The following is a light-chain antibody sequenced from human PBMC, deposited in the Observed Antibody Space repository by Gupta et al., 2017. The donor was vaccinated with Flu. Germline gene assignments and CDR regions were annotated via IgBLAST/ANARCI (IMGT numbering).Light chain of an antibody. CDR2: KAS. CDR1: QSISSW. V-gene: IGKV1-5*03. J-gene: IGKJ4*01. CDR3: QQYNSYPLT. Sequence: PSTLSASVGDRVTITCRASQSISSWLAWYQQKPGKAPKLLIYKASSLESGVPSRFSGSGSGTEFTLTISSLQPDDFAAYYCQQYNSYPLTFGGGTKVEIK.